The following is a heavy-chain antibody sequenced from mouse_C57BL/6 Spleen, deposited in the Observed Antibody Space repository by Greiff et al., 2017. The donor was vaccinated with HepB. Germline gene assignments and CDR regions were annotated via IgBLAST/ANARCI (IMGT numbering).Heavy chain of an antibody. CDR1: GYTFTSYW. J-gene: IGHJ2*01. CDR2: IYPGSGST. CDR3: ARRDDYDGYYFDY. V-gene: IGHV1-55*01. D-gene: IGHD2-4*01. Sequence: QVQLQQSGAELVKPGASVKMSSKASGYTFTSYWITGVQQRSGQGLEWIGDIYPGSGSTNYNEKFKSKATLTVDTSSSTAYMQLSSLPSEDSAVYYCARRDDYDGYYFDYWGQGTTLTVSS.